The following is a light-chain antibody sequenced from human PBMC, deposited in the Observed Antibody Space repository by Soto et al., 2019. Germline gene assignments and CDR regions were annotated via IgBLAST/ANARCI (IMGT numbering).Light chain of an antibody. V-gene: IGLV1-47*01. CDR2: RNN. J-gene: IGLJ1*01. Sequence: QLVLTQPPSASGTPGQRVTISCSGSRYNIGSNYVYWYQQLPGTAPQLLIYRNNQRPSGVPDRFSGSKSGTSASLAISGLRSEDEADYYCATWDDSLSGDVFGTGTKLTVL. CDR3: ATWDDSLSGDV. CDR1: RYNIGSNY.